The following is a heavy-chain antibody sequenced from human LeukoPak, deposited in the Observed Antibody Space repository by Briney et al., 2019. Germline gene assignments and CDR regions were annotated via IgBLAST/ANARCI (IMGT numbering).Heavy chain of an antibody. Sequence: ASVKVSCKASGYTFTGYYLHWVRQAPGQGLEWMGWINTNTGNPTYAQGFTGRFVFSLDTSVSTAFLQISSLKAEDTGVYYCARGTRGGGGSSPFYYSYYMDVWGKGTTVTVSS. CDR2: INTNTGNP. D-gene: IGHD1-26*01. CDR1: GYTFTGYY. J-gene: IGHJ6*03. CDR3: ARGTRGGGGSSPFYYSYYMDV. V-gene: IGHV7-4-1*02.